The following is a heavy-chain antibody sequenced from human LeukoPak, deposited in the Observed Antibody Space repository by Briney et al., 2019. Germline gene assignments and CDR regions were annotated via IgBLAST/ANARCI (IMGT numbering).Heavy chain of an antibody. V-gene: IGHV3-30-3*01. J-gene: IGHJ4*02. CDR2: ISYDGSNK. CDR1: GFTFSSYW. CDR3: ASEGTKDH. D-gene: IGHD1-7*01. Sequence: PGGSLRLSCAASGFTFSSYWMSWVRQAPGKGLEWVAVISYDGSNKYYADSVKGRFTISRDNSKNTLYLQMNSLRAEDTAVYYCASEGTKDHWGQGTLVTVSS.